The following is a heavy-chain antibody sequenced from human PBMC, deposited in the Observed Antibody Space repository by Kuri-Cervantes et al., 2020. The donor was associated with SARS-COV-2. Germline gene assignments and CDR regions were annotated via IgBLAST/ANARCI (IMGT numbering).Heavy chain of an antibody. Sequence: GGSLRLSCAASGFTFSDYYMNWVRQAPGKGLEWVSSISSSSTIYYADSVKGRFTISRDNAKNSLYLQMNSLRAEDTAVYYCARDRALVVVTADAFDIWGQGTMVTVSS. CDR1: GFTFSDYY. CDR3: ARDRALVVVTADAFDI. D-gene: IGHD3-22*01. J-gene: IGHJ3*02. CDR2: ISSSSTI. V-gene: IGHV3-69-1*01.